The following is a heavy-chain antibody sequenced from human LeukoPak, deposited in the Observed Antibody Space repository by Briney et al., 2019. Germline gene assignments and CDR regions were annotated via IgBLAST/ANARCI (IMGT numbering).Heavy chain of an antibody. Sequence: PGGSLRLSCVASGFRFSTYWMSWVRQAPGKGLEWVANIKQDGSEKYYVDSVKGRLTVSRDNAKNSLYLEMNSLRAEDTAVYYCARRGYFEFWSGYFQRLEGWFDPWGQGTLVTVSP. J-gene: IGHJ5*02. D-gene: IGHD3-3*01. CDR3: ARRGYFEFWSGYFQRLEGWFDP. V-gene: IGHV3-7*01. CDR2: IKQDGSEK. CDR1: GFRFSTYW.